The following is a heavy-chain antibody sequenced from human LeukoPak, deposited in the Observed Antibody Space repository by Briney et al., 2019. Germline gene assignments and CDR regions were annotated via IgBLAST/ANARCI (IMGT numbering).Heavy chain of an antibody. D-gene: IGHD3-10*01. J-gene: IGHJ5*02. CDR2: INAGNGNT. V-gene: IGHV1-3*01. CDR1: GYTFTSYA. CDR3: ARDRLVRGVIITSRWFDP. Sequence: ASVKVSCKASGYTFTSYAMHWVRQAPGQGLEWMGWINAGNGNTKYSQKFQGRVTITRDTSASTAYMELSSLRSEDTAVYYCARDRLVRGVIITSRWFDPWGQGTLVTVSS.